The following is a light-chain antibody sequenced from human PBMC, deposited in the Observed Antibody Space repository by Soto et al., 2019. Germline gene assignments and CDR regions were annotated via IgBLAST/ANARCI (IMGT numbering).Light chain of an antibody. CDR3: QHLNSYPFT. V-gene: IGKV1-9*01. J-gene: IGKJ3*01. Sequence: DIQLTQSPSFLSASVGDRVTITCRASQGINTYLAWYQQKPGKAPNLLIFAASTLQSGVPSRFSGSGSGTEFTLTISSLQPEDFATYYCQHLNSYPFTFGPGTKVDIK. CDR1: QGINTY. CDR2: AAS.